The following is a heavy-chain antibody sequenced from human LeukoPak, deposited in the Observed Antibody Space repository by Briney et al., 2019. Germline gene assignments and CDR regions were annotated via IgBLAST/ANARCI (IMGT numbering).Heavy chain of an antibody. CDR3: ARQNVDTAMGVVY. J-gene: IGHJ4*02. D-gene: IGHD5-18*01. Sequence: GESLKISCKSFGYSLTGYLIGWVRERPGKGLEWMGIIYPGDSDTRYSPSFQGQVTISADKSISTVYLRWSSLKFSDNAMYYCARQNVDTAMGVVYWGQGTLVTVSS. V-gene: IGHV5-51*01. CDR2: IYPGDSDT. CDR1: GYSLTGYL.